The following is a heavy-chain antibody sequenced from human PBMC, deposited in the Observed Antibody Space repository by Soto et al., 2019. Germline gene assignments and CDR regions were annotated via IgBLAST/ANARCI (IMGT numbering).Heavy chain of an antibody. CDR3: ARLGGYYQAFDS. Sequence: SDTLSLTCIVPGGSISSYYWSWIRQPPGKGLEWIGYIYYSGSTKYNPSLKSRVTISVDTSKNQFSLRLTSVTAADTAVYYCARLGGYYQAFDSWGQGTLVTVS. D-gene: IGHD3-22*01. J-gene: IGHJ4*02. V-gene: IGHV4-59*08. CDR2: IYYSGST. CDR1: GGSISSYY.